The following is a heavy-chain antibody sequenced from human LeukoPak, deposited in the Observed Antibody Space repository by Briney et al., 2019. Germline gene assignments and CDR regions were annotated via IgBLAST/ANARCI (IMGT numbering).Heavy chain of an antibody. Sequence: PGGSLRLSCAASGFTFSSYSMNWVRQAPGKGLEWVSSISSSSSYIYYADSVKGRFTISRDNAKNPLYLQMNSLRAEDTAVYYCARDRGSYGYWIDYWGQGTLVTVSS. CDR2: ISSSSSYI. J-gene: IGHJ4*02. D-gene: IGHD5-18*01. V-gene: IGHV3-21*01. CDR1: GFTFSSYS. CDR3: ARDRGSYGYWIDY.